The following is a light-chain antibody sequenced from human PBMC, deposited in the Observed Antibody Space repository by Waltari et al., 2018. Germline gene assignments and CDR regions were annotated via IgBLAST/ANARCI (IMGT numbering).Light chain of an antibody. CDR1: SSNIGRSF. V-gene: IGLV1-47*01. CDR3: AAWDDSLTVR. CDR2: RND. Sequence: QSVLTQPPSASGTPGQRVTISCSGRSSNIGRSFVCWYQHLPGTAPKLLIYRNDQRPSGVPDRFSGSRSGTSASLAISGLRSEDEADYYCAAWDDSLTVRFGGGTKLTVL. J-gene: IGLJ3*02.